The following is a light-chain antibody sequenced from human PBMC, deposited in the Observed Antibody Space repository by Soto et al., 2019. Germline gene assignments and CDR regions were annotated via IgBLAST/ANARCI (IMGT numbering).Light chain of an antibody. CDR1: QSVLTW. CDR2: KAS. V-gene: IGKV1-5*03. J-gene: IGKJ2*01. CDR3: QHYFYYPYA. Sequence: DIQMTQSPATLSASVGDTVSITCRASQSVLTWLAWYQQKPGKAPNLLIYKASRLRDGVPSRFSGSGSGTYFHLTISSLRPDFFASYFCQHYFYYPYAFGQGTKLEI.